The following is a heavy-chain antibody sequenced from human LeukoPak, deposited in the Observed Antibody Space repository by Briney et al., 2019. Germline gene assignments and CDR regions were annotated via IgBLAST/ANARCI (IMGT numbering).Heavy chain of an antibody. V-gene: IGHV3-66*01. CDR1: GFTVSSNY. CDR3: ARAPGYCSGGSCYSYAFDI. CDR2: IYSGGST. Sequence: GGSLRLSCAASGFTVSSNYMSWVRQAPGKGLEWVSVIYSGGSTYYADSVKGRFTISRDNSKNTLYLQMNSLRAEDTAVYYCARAPGYCSGGSCYSYAFDIWGQGTMVTLSS. D-gene: IGHD2-15*01. J-gene: IGHJ3*02.